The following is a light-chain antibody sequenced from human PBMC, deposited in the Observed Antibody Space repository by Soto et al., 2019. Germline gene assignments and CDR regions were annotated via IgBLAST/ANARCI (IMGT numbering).Light chain of an antibody. J-gene: IGKJ1*01. CDR3: QQYNDWPPRWT. CDR2: GAS. Sequence: EIVLTQSPGTLSLSPGERATLSCRASQSVSNNYLAWYQQKPGQAPRLLIYGASSRATGIPDRFSGSGSGTDFTLTISRLEPEDFAVYYCQQYNDWPPRWTFGQGTKVEVK. CDR1: QSVSNNY. V-gene: IGKV3-20*01.